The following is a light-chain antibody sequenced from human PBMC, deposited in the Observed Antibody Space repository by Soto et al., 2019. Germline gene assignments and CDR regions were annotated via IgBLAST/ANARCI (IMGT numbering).Light chain of an antibody. CDR2: EVT. V-gene: IGLV2-14*01. Sequence: QSVLTQPASVSGSPGQSITISCTGTTTDVGGYDYVSWYQHRPGEAPKLVIFEVTKRPSGVSNRFSGSKSGNTASLTISGLQAEDEADYFCNSYTTSSTYVFGSGTKVT. J-gene: IGLJ1*01. CDR1: TTDVGGYDY. CDR3: NSYTTSSTYV.